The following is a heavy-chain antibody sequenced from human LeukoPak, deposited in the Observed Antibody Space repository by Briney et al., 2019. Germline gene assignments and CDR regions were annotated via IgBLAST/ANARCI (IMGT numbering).Heavy chain of an antibody. Sequence: GGSLRLSCAASGFTFSTYGMHWVRQAPGQGLEWVAIIWYDGSNNYYADSVKGRFTISRDNSKNTLYLQVNSLRAEDTAVYYCARDLGKSRYFDYWGQGTLVTVSS. CDR1: GFTFSTYG. J-gene: IGHJ4*02. D-gene: IGHD7-27*01. CDR2: IWYDGSNN. CDR3: ARDLGKSRYFDY. V-gene: IGHV3-33*01.